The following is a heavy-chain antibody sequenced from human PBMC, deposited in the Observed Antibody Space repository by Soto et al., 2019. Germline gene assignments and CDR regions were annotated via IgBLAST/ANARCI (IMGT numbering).Heavy chain of an antibody. CDR3: ARHRDKYGGMVVIAYVDY. CDR1: GGSISSSSYY. D-gene: IGHD2-21*01. J-gene: IGHJ4*02. V-gene: IGHV4-39*01. Sequence: QLQLQESGPGLVKPSETLSLTCTVSGGSISSSSYYWGWIRQPPGKGLEWIGSIYYSGSTYYNTSLKSRVTISVDTSKNQFSLKLSSVTAADTAVYYCARHRDKYGGMVVIAYVDYWGQGTLVTVSS. CDR2: IYYSGST.